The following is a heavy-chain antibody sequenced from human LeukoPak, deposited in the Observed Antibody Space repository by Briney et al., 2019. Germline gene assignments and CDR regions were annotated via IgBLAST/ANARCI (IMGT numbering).Heavy chain of an antibody. Sequence: GGSLRLSCAASGFTFSSYGMHWVRQAPGKGLEWVAVIWYDGSNKYYADSVKGRFTISRDNSKNTLYLQMNSLRAEDTAVYYCARDSLIFGVVITFDYWGQGTLVTVSS. J-gene: IGHJ4*02. V-gene: IGHV3-30*19. CDR1: GFTFSSYG. D-gene: IGHD3-3*01. CDR3: ARDSLIFGVVITFDY. CDR2: IWYDGSNK.